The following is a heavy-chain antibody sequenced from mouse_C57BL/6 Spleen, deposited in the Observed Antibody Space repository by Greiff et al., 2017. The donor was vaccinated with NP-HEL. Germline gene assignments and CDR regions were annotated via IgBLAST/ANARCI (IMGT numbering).Heavy chain of an antibody. V-gene: IGHV1-72*01. J-gene: IGHJ4*01. D-gene: IGHD1-1*01. Sequence: QVQLQQPGAELVKPGASVKLSCKASGYTFTSYWMHWVKQRPGRGLEWIGRIDPNSGGTKYNEKFKSKATLTVDKPSSTAYMQLSSLTAEDSAVYYCARRHYYGSSYGSAMDYWGQGTSVTVSS. CDR1: GYTFTSYW. CDR2: IDPNSGGT. CDR3: ARRHYYGSSYGSAMDY.